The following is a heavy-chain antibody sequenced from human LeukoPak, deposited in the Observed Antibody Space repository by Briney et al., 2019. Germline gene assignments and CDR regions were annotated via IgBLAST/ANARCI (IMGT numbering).Heavy chain of an antibody. Sequence: SETLSLTCAVSGYSISSGYYWGWIRQPPGKGLEWIGSIYHSGSTYYNPSLKSRVTISVDTSKNQFSLKLSSVTAADTAVYYCARVVVRGVIMPNDAFDIWGQGTVVTVSS. CDR3: ARVVVRGVIMPNDAFDI. V-gene: IGHV4-38-2*01. CDR1: GYSISSGYY. CDR2: IYHSGST. D-gene: IGHD3-10*01. J-gene: IGHJ3*02.